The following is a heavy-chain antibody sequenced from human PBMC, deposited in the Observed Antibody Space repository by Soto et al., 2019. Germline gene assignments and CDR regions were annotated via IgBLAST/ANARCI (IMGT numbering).Heavy chain of an antibody. CDR2: ISYDGSNK. V-gene: IGHV3-30-3*01. Sequence: GGSLRLSCAASGFTFSSYAMHWVRQAPGKGLEWVAVISYDGSNKYYADSVKGRFTISRDNSKNTLYLQMNSLRAEDTAVYYCASSQILWFGELFSSSDYWGQGTLVTVSS. CDR1: GFTFSSYA. D-gene: IGHD3-10*01. CDR3: ASSQILWFGELFSSSDY. J-gene: IGHJ4*02.